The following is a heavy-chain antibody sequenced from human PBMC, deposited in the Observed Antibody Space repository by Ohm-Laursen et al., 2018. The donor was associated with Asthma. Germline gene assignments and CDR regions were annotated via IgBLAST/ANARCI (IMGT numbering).Heavy chain of an antibody. J-gene: IGHJ4*02. CDR1: GFTFSSYA. CDR2: ISGSGGST. V-gene: IGHV3-23*01. D-gene: IGHD5-12*01. Sequence: SLRLSCSASGFTFSSYAMSWVRQAPGKGLEWVSAISGSGGSTYYADSVKGRFTISRDNAKNSLYLQMNSLRAEDTAVYYCARYLYSGYCIDYWGQGTLVTVSS. CDR3: ARYLYSGYCIDY.